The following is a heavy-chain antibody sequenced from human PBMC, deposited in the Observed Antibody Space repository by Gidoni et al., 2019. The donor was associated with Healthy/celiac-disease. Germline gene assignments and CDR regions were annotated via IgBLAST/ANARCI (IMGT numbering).Heavy chain of an antibody. D-gene: IGHD3-10*01. Sequence: QVQLVESGGGVVQPGRSLRLSCAASGFTFSSYGMHWVRQAPGKGLEWVAVIWYDGSNKYYADSVKGRFTISRDNSKNTLYLQMNSLRAEDTAVYYCAREGAMVRGVSDGYYYYMDVWGKGTTVTVSS. CDR2: IWYDGSNK. CDR1: GFTFSSYG. J-gene: IGHJ6*03. V-gene: IGHV3-33*01. CDR3: AREGAMVRGVSDGYYYYMDV.